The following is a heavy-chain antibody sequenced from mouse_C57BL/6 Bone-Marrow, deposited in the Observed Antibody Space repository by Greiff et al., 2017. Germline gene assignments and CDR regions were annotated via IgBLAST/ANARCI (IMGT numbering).Heavy chain of an antibody. CDR2: IDPENGDT. D-gene: IGHD2-1*01. J-gene: IGHJ2*01. Sequence: EVQLQQSGAELVRPGASVKLSCTASGFNIKDDYMHWVKQRPEQGLEWIGWIDPENGDTEYASKFQGKATITADTSSNTAYLQLSSLTSEDTAVYYGTTRYYGNYGYWGQGTTLTVSS. CDR1: GFNIKDDY. CDR3: TTRYYGNYGY. V-gene: IGHV14-4*01.